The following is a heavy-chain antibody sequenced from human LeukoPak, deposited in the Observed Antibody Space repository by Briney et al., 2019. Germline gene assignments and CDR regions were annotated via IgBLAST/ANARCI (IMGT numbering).Heavy chain of an antibody. CDR2: INPNSGGT. Sequence: PGASVKVSCKASGYTFTGYYMQWVRQAPGQGLEWMGWINPNSGGTNYAQKFQGRVTMTRDTSISTAYMELSRLRSDDTAVYYCARLYGSGSFGYYYYYGMDVWGQGTTVTVSS. D-gene: IGHD3-10*01. J-gene: IGHJ6*02. CDR3: ARLYGSGSFGYYYYYGMDV. V-gene: IGHV1-2*02. CDR1: GYTFTGYY.